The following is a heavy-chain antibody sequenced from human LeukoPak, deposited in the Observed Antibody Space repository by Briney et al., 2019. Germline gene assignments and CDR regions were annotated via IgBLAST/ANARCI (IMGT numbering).Heavy chain of an antibody. J-gene: IGHJ4*02. Sequence: PGGSLRLSCAASGFTFSSYAMSWVRQAPGKGLEWVSAISGSGGSTYYADSVKGRFTISRDNSKNTLYLQMNSPRAEDTAVYYCAKDQRPIAVAGTVDYWGQGTLVTVSS. CDR2: ISGSGGST. CDR1: GFTFSSYA. CDR3: AKDQRPIAVAGTVDY. V-gene: IGHV3-23*01. D-gene: IGHD6-19*01.